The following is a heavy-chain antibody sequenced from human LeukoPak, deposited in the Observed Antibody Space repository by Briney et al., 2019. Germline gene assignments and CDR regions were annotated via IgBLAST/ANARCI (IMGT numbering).Heavy chain of an antibody. J-gene: IGHJ4*02. CDR2: IKQDGSEK. D-gene: IGHD6-13*01. CDR1: GFSFSTYW. V-gene: IGHV3-7*01. CDR3: ATDLGSSRPNF. Sequence: PGGSLRLSCAASGFSFSTYWMSWVRQAPGKGLEWVASIKQDGSEKYYVDSAKGRFTISRDNAKNSLYLQMNSLTAEDTAVYYCATDLGSSRPNFWGQGILVTVSS.